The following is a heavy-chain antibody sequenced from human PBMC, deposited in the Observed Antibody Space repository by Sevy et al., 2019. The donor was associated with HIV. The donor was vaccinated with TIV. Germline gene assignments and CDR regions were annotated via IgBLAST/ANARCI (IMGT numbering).Heavy chain of an antibody. D-gene: IGHD3-22*01. CDR3: AREYDTSGYYYQFDY. CDR1: GFTFNRYR. Sequence: GESLKISCTASGFTFNRYRMSWVRQAPGKGLEWVANIKEDGKDGSEKYYVDSVKGRFTISRDNAKNSLYLQMNSLRAEDTALYYCAREYDTSGYYYQFDYWGQGTLVTVSS. CDR2: IKEDGKDGSEK. J-gene: IGHJ4*02. V-gene: IGHV3-7*01.